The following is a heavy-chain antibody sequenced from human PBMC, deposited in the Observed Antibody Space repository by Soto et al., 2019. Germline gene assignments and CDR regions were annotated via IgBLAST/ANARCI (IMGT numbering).Heavy chain of an antibody. CDR2: ISSSGSTI. J-gene: IGHJ4*02. CDR1: GFTFSSYE. Sequence: PGGSLRLSCAASGFTFSSYEMNWVRQAPGKGLEWVSYISSSGSTIYYADSVKGRFTISRDNAKNSPYLQMNSLRAEDTAVYYCAIITYYYDSSGYYPLDYWGQGTLVTVSS. D-gene: IGHD3-22*01. CDR3: AIITYYYDSSGYYPLDY. V-gene: IGHV3-48*03.